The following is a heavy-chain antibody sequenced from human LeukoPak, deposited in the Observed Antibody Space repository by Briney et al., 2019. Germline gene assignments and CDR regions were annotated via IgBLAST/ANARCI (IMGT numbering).Heavy chain of an antibody. Sequence: ASVKVSCKASGYTFTSYDINWVRQATGQGLEWMGWMNPNSGNTGYAQKFQGRVTMTRNTSISTAYMELSSLRSEDTAVYYCARVPPRRIAVPYGMDVWGQGTTVTVSS. CDR2: MNPNSGNT. CDR3: ARVPPRRIAVPYGMDV. D-gene: IGHD6-19*01. V-gene: IGHV1-8*01. CDR1: GYTFTSYD. J-gene: IGHJ6*02.